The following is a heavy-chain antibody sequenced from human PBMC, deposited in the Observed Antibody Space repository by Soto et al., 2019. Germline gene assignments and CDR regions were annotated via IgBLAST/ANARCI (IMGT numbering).Heavy chain of an antibody. CDR3: ARDLRLLRYYYMDV. CDR1: GYTFTSYA. J-gene: IGHJ6*03. V-gene: IGHV1-3*01. CDR2: INAGNGNT. D-gene: IGHD4-17*01. Sequence: VASVKVSCKASGYTFTSYAMHWVRQAPGQRLEWMGWINAGNGNTKYSQKFQGRVTITRDTSASTAYMELSSLRSEDTAVYYCARDLRLLRYYYMDVWGKGTTVTVSS.